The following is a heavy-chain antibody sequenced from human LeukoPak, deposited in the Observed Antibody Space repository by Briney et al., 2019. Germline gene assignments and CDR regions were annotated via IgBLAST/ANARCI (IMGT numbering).Heavy chain of an antibody. CDR3: ASFFGGVYVFDY. Sequence: PSETLSLTCAVYGGSFSGYYWSWIRQPPGKGLEWIGEINHSGSTNYNPSLKSRVTISVDTSKNQFSLKLSSVTAADTAVYYCASFFGGVYVFDYGAREPGAP. CDR1: GGSFSGYY. J-gene: IGHJ4*02. CDR2: INHSGST. D-gene: IGHD3-16*01. V-gene: IGHV4-34*01.